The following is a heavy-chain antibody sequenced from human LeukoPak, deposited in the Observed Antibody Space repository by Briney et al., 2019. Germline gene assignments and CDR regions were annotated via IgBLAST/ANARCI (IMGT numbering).Heavy chain of an antibody. D-gene: IGHD3-22*01. J-gene: IGHJ4*02. CDR1: GFTFTSSA. CDR2: IVVGSGNT. CDR3: AASDWGSGYYDSSGYYYGPSDFDY. Sequence: SVKVSCKASGFTFTSSAVQWVRQARGQRLEWIGWIVVGSGNTNYAQKFQERVTTTRDMSTSTAYMELSSLRSEDTAVYYCAASDWGSGYYDSSGYYYGPSDFDYWGQGTLVTVSS. V-gene: IGHV1-58*01.